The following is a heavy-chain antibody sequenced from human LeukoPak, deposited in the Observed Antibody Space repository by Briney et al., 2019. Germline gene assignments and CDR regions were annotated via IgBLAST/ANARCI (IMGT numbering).Heavy chain of an antibody. Sequence: GGSLRLSCAASGFILSDYNMNWVRQAPGKGLEWVSFISISGSYITYADSVKGRSTISRDNAKNSLYLQMNSLRAEDTAVYYCARDLSATARAYDYWGQGTLVTVSS. J-gene: IGHJ4*02. CDR3: ARDLSATARAYDY. V-gene: IGHV3-21*01. CDR1: GFILSDYN. CDR2: ISISGSYI. D-gene: IGHD2-15*01.